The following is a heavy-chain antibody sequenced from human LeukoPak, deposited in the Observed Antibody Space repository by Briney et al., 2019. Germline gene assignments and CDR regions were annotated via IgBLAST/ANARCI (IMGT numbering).Heavy chain of an antibody. Sequence: PSETLSLTCTVSGGSITSYYWSWIRQPPGKRLEWIGYIYYSGSTTYNPSLKSRVTISVDTSKNQFSLKLSSVTAADTAVYFCARQGGFASSAGVWGKGTTVTVSS. CDR2: IYYSGST. CDR3: ARQGGFASSAGV. D-gene: IGHD2-2*01. V-gene: IGHV4-59*08. J-gene: IGHJ6*04. CDR1: GGSITSYY.